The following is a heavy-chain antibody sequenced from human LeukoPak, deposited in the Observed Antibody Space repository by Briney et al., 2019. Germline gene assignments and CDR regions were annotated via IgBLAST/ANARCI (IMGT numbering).Heavy chain of an antibody. V-gene: IGHV4-34*01. CDR1: GGSFSGYY. CDR3: ARGPYSSG. Sequence: SETLSLTCAVYGGSFSGYYWSWIRQPPGKGLEWIGEINHSGSTNYNPSLKSRVTISVDTSKNQFSLKLSSVTAADTAVYYCARGPYSSGWGKGTLVTVSS. D-gene: IGHD6-19*01. CDR2: INHSGST. J-gene: IGHJ4*02.